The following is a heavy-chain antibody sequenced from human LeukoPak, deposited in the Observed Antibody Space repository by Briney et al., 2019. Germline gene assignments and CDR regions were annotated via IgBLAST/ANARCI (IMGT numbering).Heavy chain of an antibody. J-gene: IGHJ4*02. CDR2: ISYDGSNK. Sequence: GESLRLSCAASGFTFSSHWMHWVRQAPGKGLEWVAVISYDGSNKYYADSVKGRFTISRDNSKNTLYLQMNSLRAEDTAVYYCARDPYYDSSGYHDYWGQGTLVTVSS. V-gene: IGHV3-30-3*01. CDR3: ARDPYYDSSGYHDY. D-gene: IGHD3-22*01. CDR1: GFTFSSHW.